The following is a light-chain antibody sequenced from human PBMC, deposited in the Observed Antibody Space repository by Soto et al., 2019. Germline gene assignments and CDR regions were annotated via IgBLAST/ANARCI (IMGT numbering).Light chain of an antibody. CDR3: CSSVGSYTSV. Sequence: QSALTQPRSVSGSPGQSVTISCTGTSSDVGGYNYVSWYQQHPGKAPKLMIYDVSKRPSGVPDRFSGSKSGNTASLTISGLQAEDEADYYCCSSVGSYTSVFGGGTQLTLL. V-gene: IGLV2-11*01. J-gene: IGLJ3*02. CDR2: DVS. CDR1: SSDVGGYNY.